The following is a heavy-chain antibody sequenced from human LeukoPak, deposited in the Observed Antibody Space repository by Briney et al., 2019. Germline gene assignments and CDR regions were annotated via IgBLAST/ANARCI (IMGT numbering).Heavy chain of an antibody. Sequence: PGGSLRLSCVASGFTFSSYWMSWVRQAPGKGLEWVANIKQDGSEKCYVDSVKGRFTISRDNAKNSLYLQMNSLRAEDTAVYYCARETDGARPLPLFDSWGQGTLVPVSS. V-gene: IGHV3-7*01. CDR3: ARETDGARPLPLFDS. CDR2: IKQDGSEK. J-gene: IGHJ4*02. D-gene: IGHD4-17*01. CDR1: GFTFSSYW.